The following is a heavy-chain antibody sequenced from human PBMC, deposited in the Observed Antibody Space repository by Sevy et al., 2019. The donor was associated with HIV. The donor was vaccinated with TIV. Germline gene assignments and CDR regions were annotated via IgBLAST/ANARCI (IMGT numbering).Heavy chain of an antibody. CDR1: GGSINSDH. CDR2: VYYTGGT. Sequence: SETLSLTCTVSGGSINSDHWNWIRQPPGKGLEWIGYVYYTGGTNYNPSLKNRVTISVDTTKNQFSLKLTSVTAADTAVYYYARRNDFDIWGQGTMVTVSS. V-gene: IGHV4-59*08. J-gene: IGHJ3*02. CDR3: ARRNDFDI.